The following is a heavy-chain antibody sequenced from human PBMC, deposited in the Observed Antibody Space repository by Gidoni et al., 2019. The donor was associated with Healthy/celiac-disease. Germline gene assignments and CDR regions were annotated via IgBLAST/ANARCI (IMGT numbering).Heavy chain of an antibody. CDR2: INHSGST. V-gene: IGHV4-34*01. Sequence: QVQLQQWGAGLLKPSETLSLTCAVYGGSFSGYYWRWIRQPPGKGLEWIGEINHSGSTNYNPSLKSRVTISVDTSKNQFSLKLSSVTAADTAVFYCARGRSRYCSSTSCYNGYYYYYYMDVWGKGTTVTVSS. J-gene: IGHJ6*03. D-gene: IGHD2-2*02. CDR3: ARGRSRYCSSTSCYNGYYYYYYMDV. CDR1: GGSFSGYY.